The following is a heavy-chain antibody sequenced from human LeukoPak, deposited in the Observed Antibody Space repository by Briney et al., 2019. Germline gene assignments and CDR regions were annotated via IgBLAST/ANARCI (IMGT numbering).Heavy chain of an antibody. J-gene: IGHJ3*02. CDR1: GASISNSRYF. CDR3: ARRFQLLEGHAFDI. CDR2: IYYSGST. D-gene: IGHD2-2*01. Sequence: SETLSLTCNVSGASISNSRYFWGWIRQSPGKGLEWIGYIYYSGSTNYNPSLKSRVTISVDTSKNQFSLKLSSVTAADTAVYYCARRFQLLEGHAFDIWGQGTMVTVSS. V-gene: IGHV4-61*05.